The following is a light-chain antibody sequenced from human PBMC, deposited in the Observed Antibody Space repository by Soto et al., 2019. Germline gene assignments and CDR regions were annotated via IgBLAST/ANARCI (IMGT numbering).Light chain of an antibody. Sequence: QSALTQPASVSGSPGQSITISCTGASSDVGGYNYVSWYQQHPDKAPKLMIYEISNRPPGVSNRFSGSKSGNTASLTISGLPAEDEAEYYCCSYTTSSTLDVFGTGSKVTVL. CDR2: EIS. J-gene: IGLJ1*01. CDR1: SSDVGGYNY. CDR3: CSYTTSSTLDV. V-gene: IGLV2-14*01.